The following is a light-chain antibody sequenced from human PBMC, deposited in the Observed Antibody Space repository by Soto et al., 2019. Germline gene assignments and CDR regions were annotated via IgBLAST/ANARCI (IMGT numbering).Light chain of an antibody. CDR1: QPISTY. CDR2: AAS. CDR3: QQYYTYPLA. J-gene: IGKJ1*01. V-gene: IGKV1-8*01. Sequence: AIRMTQSPSSISAFTGDRVTITCRASQPISTYLAWYQQKPGTAPTLLIYAASTLQSGVPSRFSGSGSRTDFTLTIGCLQSEDFANYFCQQYYTYPLAFGQGTKVEIK.